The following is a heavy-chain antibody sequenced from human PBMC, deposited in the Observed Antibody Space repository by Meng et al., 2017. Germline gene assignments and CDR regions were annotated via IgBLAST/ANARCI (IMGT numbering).Heavy chain of an antibody. CDR2: AYYRSKWYH. CDR1: GDSVSSNSAA. D-gene: IGHD1-26*01. V-gene: IGHV6-1*01. Sequence: QEQPQQSGPGLVKPSQTLSLICAISGDSVSSNSAAWNWIRQSPSRGLEWLGRAYYRSKWYHDYAESVKSRISIDPDTSKNQFSLQLRSVTPEDSAVYYCARGSYSFDSWGQRTLVTVSS. J-gene: IGHJ4*02. CDR3: ARGSYSFDS.